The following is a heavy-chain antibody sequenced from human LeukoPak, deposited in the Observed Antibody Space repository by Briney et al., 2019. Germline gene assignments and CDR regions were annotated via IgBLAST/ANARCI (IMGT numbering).Heavy chain of an antibody. CDR3: ARDWTGPFWFDP. CDR1: GFTFDDYG. J-gene: IGHJ5*02. V-gene: IGHV3-48*03. D-gene: IGHD3/OR15-3a*01. CDR2: ISSSGSTI. Sequence: GGSLRLSCAASGFTFDDYGMSWVRQAPGKGLEWVSYISSSGSTIYYADSVKGRFTISRDNAKNSLYLQMNSLRAEDTAVYYCARDWTGPFWFDPWGQGTLVTVSS.